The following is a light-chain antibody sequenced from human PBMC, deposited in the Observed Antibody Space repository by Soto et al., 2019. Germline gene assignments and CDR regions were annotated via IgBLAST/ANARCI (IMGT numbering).Light chain of an antibody. CDR1: QTVSRN. Sequence: GMTQSPATVSVSPGERATLSCRASQTVSRNLAWYQQRPGQAPRLLIYDISNRATGVPARFSGSGSETEFTLTIRSLQSEDFAVYFCQQYNNWPSFGQGTRLEI. J-gene: IGKJ5*01. V-gene: IGKV3-15*01. CDR2: DIS. CDR3: QQYNNWPS.